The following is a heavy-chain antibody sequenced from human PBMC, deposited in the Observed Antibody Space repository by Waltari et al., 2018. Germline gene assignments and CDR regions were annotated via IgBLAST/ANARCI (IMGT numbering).Heavy chain of an antibody. J-gene: IGHJ1*01. CDR1: GGSISTNYN. Sequence: TLSLTCTVSGGSISTNYNWGWIRQPPGKGLEWMGNMQYRGSTFYNPSLESRVTISLDTWKNQFSLRLSSVGAADTAVYFCGRIACGDEGGYFQYWGQGTLVTVSS. CDR2: MQYRGST. D-gene: IGHD4-17*01. V-gene: IGHV4-39*01. CDR3: GRIACGDEGGYFQY.